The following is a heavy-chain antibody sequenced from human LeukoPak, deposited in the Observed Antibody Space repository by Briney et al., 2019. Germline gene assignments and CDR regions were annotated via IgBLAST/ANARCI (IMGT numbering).Heavy chain of an antibody. D-gene: IGHD3-22*01. CDR2: IYYSGST. CDR1: GGSISSSSYY. J-gene: IGHJ4*02. Sequence: SETLSLTCTVSGGSISSSSYYWGWIRQPPGKGLEWIGRIYYSGSTYYNPSLKSRVTISVDTSKNQFSLKLSSVTAADTAVYYCARALDSHSGYYYRYNTDPFDYWGQGTLVTVSS. V-gene: IGHV4-39*07. CDR3: ARALDSHSGYYYRYNTDPFDY.